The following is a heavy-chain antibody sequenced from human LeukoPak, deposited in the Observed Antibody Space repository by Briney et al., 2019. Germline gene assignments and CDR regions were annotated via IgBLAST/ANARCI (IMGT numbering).Heavy chain of an antibody. D-gene: IGHD3-10*01. Sequence: HPGGSLRLSCAASGFTFSSYWMSWVRQAPGKGLEWVANIKQDGSEKYYVDSVKGRFTISRDNAKNSLYLQMNSLRAEDTAVYYCARYGSGKYSLFGYWGQGTLVTVSS. CDR1: GFTFSSYW. CDR2: IKQDGSEK. J-gene: IGHJ4*02. V-gene: IGHV3-7*01. CDR3: ARYGSGKYSLFGY.